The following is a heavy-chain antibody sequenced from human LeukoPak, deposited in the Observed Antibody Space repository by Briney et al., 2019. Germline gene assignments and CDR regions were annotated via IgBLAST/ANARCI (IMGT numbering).Heavy chain of an antibody. D-gene: IGHD5-12*01. J-gene: IGHJ6*03. Sequence: SETLSLTCTVSGGSISSSNYYWGWIRQPPGKGLEWIGSIYYSGSTYYNPSLKSRVTISVDTSKNQFSLKLSSVTAADTAIYYCARLHSGYNYYYYYYMDVWGKGTTVTISS. CDR2: IYYSGST. CDR3: ARLHSGYNYYYYYYMDV. CDR1: GGSISSSNYY. V-gene: IGHV4-39*01.